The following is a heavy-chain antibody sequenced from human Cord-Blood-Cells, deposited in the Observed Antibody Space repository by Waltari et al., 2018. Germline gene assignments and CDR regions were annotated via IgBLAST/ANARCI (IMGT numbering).Heavy chain of an antibody. D-gene: IGHD6-13*01. J-gene: IGHJ3*02. CDR2: IFSNDEK. Sequence: QVTLKESGPVLVKPTETLKLTCTVSGFSLSNARMGVSWSRQPPGKALEWLAHIFSNDEKAYSTSLKSRLTIAKDTSKSQVFLTMTNMDPVDTATYYCARIRRSSSWYKDDAFDIWGQGTMVTVSS. CDR1: GFSLSNARMG. CDR3: ARIRRSSSWYKDDAFDI. V-gene: IGHV2-26*01.